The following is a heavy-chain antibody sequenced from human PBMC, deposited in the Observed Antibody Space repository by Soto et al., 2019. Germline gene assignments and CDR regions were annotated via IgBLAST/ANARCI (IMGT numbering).Heavy chain of an antibody. CDR2: ISRSGGST. D-gene: IGHD3-10*01. Sequence: GGSQRLSCAASGCTFNGYAGSWVRQAPGKGLEWVSTISRSGGSTYYADSVKGRFTISRDNSKNTLYLQMNSLRADDTAVYYCAKDLVHGNYFDYWGQGTQVTVSS. CDR1: GCTFNGYA. J-gene: IGHJ4*02. V-gene: IGHV3-23*01. CDR3: AKDLVHGNYFDY.